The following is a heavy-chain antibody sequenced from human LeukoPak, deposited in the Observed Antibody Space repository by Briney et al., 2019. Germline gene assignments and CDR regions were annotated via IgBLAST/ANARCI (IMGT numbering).Heavy chain of an antibody. V-gene: IGHV1-69*05. CDR2: IIPIFGTA. J-gene: IGHJ5*02. Sequence: ASVKVSRXASGGTFSSYTISWVRQAPGQGLEWMERIIPIFGTANYAQKFQGRVTITTDESTSTAYMELSSLRSEDTAVYYCASQQRAYYYDSSGYYEPYWFDPWGQGTLVTVSS. CDR1: GGTFSSYT. CDR3: ASQQRAYYYDSSGYYEPYWFDP. D-gene: IGHD3-22*01.